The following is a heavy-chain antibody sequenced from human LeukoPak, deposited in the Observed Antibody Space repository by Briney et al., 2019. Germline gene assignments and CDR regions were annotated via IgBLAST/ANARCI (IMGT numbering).Heavy chain of an antibody. CDR1: GGSISSYY. D-gene: IGHD1-26*01. Sequence: PSETLSLTCTVSGGSISSYYWSWIRQPPGKGLEWIGYIHYSGSTNYNTSLKSRVTISVDTSKNQFSLKLSSVTAADTAVYYCARAPTVGARAFDYWGQGTLVTVSS. CDR3: ARAPTVGARAFDY. J-gene: IGHJ4*02. CDR2: IHYSGST. V-gene: IGHV4-59*01.